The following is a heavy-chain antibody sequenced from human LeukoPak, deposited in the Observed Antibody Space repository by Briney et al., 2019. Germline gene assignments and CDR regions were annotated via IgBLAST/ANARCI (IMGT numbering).Heavy chain of an antibody. CDR1: GVSISSYY. Sequence: KPSETLSLTCTVSGVSISSYYWSWIRQPPGKGLEWIGYIYPSGSSNYSPSLKSRVTMSVDTSKNQFSLKMFSVIAADTAVYYCARSPPAPKQFDYWGQGTLVTVSS. J-gene: IGHJ4*02. CDR3: ARSPPAPKQFDY. CDR2: IYPSGSS. V-gene: IGHV4-4*09. D-gene: IGHD2-2*01.